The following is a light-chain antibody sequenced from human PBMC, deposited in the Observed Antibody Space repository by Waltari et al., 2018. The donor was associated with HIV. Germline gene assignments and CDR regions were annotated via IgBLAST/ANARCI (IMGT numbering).Light chain of an antibody. CDR3: GGWDASLGVL. CDR2: DDS. J-gene: IGLJ3*02. CDR1: NSTLGNHY. V-gene: IGLV1-51*01. Sequence: QSVLPQPPSVSAAPGQRVTISCSGSNSTLGNHYVSWYKHFPGTAPKPLLFDDSKRPSGIPDRFPGSRSDTSATLVISGLQTGDEATYYCGGWDASLGVLCGGGTELTVL.